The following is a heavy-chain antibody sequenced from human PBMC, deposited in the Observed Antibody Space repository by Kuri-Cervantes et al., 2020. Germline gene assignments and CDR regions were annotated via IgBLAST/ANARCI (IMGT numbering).Heavy chain of an antibody. V-gene: IGHV1-2*04. CDR3: ARDPSSGYYL. CDR2: INPNSGGT. CDR1: GYTFTGYY. D-gene: IGHD3-22*01. J-gene: IGHJ5*02. Sequence: ASVKVSCKASGYTFTGYYMHWVRQAPGQGLEWMGWINPNSGGTSYAQKFQGWVTMTRDTSISTAYMELSSLRSEDTAVYYCARDPSSGYYLWGQGTLVTVSS.